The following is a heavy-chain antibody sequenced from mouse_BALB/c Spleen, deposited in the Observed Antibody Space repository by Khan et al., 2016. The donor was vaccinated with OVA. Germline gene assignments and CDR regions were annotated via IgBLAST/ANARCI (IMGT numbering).Heavy chain of an antibody. V-gene: IGHV1-63*01. Sequence: QVQLKQSGPELVRPGTSVKISCKASGYTFTNFWLGWVMQRPGHGLDWIGDIHPGGGFTNYNEKFKGKATLTADTSPTSAYMQFSSLTSEDSAVYFCARWATWFFDVWGAGTTVTVSS. D-gene: IGHD3-1*01. J-gene: IGHJ1*01. CDR3: ARWATWFFDV. CDR2: IHPGGGFT. CDR1: GYTFTNFW.